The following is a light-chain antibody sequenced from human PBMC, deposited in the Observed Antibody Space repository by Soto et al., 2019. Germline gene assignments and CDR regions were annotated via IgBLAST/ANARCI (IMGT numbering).Light chain of an antibody. CDR2: GAS. Sequence: EIVMTQSPATLPVSPGERATLSCRASQSVSSNLAWYQQKPGQAPRFLIYGASTRATGIPARFSGSGSGTEFTLTISSLQSEDFAVYYCQQYDNWPLTFGGGTKADNK. J-gene: IGKJ4*01. CDR3: QQYDNWPLT. V-gene: IGKV3-15*01. CDR1: QSVSSN.